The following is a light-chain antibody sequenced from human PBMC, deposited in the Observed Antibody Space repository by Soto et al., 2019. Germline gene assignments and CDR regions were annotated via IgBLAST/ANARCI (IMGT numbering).Light chain of an antibody. V-gene: IGKV1-33*01. CDR3: QQYDKLVS. J-gene: IGKJ2*01. CDR2: DTS. CDR1: QDISNY. Sequence: DIQMPQSPASLSASVGDRVTITCQASQDISNYLNWYQQKAGKAPKLLIYDTSELHTGVPSRFSGSGSGTEFTFTISSLQPEDIATYYCQQYDKLVSFGQGTKLEIK.